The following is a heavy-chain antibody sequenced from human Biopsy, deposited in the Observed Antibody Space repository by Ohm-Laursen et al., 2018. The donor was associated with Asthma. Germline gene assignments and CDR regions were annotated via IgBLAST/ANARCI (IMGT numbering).Heavy chain of an antibody. J-gene: IGHJ4*02. D-gene: IGHD3-10*01. CDR3: STNRLWFGESPYYFDY. CDR2: IRSTNEGGTT. V-gene: IGHV3-15*01. Sequence: GSLRLSCAAFGFTFSNAWMSWVRQAPGKGLEWLGRIRSTNEGGTTDYAAAVKGRVTISRDDSQNTLYLQMSSLTTEDTAVYFCSTNRLWFGESPYYFDYWGQGSLVTVSS. CDR1: GFTFSNAW.